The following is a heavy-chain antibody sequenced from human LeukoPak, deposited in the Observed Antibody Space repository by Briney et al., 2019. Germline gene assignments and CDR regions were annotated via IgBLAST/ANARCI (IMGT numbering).Heavy chain of an antibody. Sequence: GGSLRLSCAASGFTFSSYSMNWVRQAPGKGLEWVSSISSSSSYIYYADSVKGRFTISRDNAKNSLYLQMNSLRAEDTAVYYCARVTGSGGYYNLDYWGQGTLVTVSS. V-gene: IGHV3-21*01. CDR2: ISSSSSYI. J-gene: IGHJ4*02. CDR1: GFTFSSYS. D-gene: IGHD3-10*01. CDR3: ARVTGSGGYYNLDY.